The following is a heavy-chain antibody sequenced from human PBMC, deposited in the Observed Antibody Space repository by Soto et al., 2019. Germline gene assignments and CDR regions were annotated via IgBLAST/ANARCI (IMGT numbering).Heavy chain of an antibody. CDR2: IYDSGST. CDR3: AREIARGYNHGVLY. CDR1: GASISSGDYY. Sequence: QVQLQESGPGLVKPSRTLSLTCTVSGASISSGDYYWSWIRQSPGRGLEWIGYIYDSGSTYYNPSLKSRATISIDTPKNQFALKLSSVTAADTAVYYCAREIARGYNHGVLYWGQGTLVTVSS. J-gene: IGHJ4*02. V-gene: IGHV4-30-4*01. D-gene: IGHD5-18*01.